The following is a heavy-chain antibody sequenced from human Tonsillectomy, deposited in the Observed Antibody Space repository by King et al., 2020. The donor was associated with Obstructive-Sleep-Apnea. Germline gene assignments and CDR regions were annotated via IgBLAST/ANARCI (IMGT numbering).Heavy chain of an antibody. V-gene: IGHV3-21*01. CDR2: SSSSSSYI. CDR3: ARSPNTAALDY. CDR1: GFTFSSYS. J-gene: IGHJ4*02. D-gene: IGHD5-18*01. Sequence: VQLVESGGGLVKPGGSLRLSCAASGFTFSSYSMNWVRQAPGKGLEWVSSSSSSSSYIYYADSVKGRCTISRDNAKHSLYLQMNSLRAEDTAVYYCARSPNTAALDYWGQGTLVTVSS.